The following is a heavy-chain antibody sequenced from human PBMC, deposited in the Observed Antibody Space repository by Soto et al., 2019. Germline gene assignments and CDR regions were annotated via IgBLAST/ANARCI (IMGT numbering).Heavy chain of an antibody. J-gene: IGHJ6*02. CDR1: GYTFTSYD. Sequence: ASVKVSCKASGYTFTSYDINWVRQATGQGLEWMGWMNPNSGNTGYAQKFQGRVTMTRNTSISTAYMELSSLRSEDTAVYYCARVTPVVVVADVYGMDVWGQGTTVTVSS. CDR2: MNPNSGNT. D-gene: IGHD2-15*01. V-gene: IGHV1-8*01. CDR3: ARVTPVVVVADVYGMDV.